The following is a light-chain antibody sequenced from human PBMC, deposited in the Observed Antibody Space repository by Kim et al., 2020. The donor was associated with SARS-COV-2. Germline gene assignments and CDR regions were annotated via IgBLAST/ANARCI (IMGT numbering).Light chain of an antibody. Sequence: DIQMTQSPSSLSASVGDRVTITCRASQSISSYLNWYQQKPGKAPKLLIYAASSLQSGVPSRFSGSGSGTDFTLTISSLQPEDFATYYCQQSYSTQYTFGQGTNLEL. CDR3: QQSYSTQYT. CDR1: QSISSY. V-gene: IGKV1-39*01. CDR2: AAS. J-gene: IGKJ2*01.